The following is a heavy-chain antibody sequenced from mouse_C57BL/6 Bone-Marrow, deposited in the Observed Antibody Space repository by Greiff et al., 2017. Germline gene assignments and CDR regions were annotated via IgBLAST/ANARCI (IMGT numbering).Heavy chain of an antibody. V-gene: IGHV5-4*01. Sequence: EVKLVESGGGLVKPGGSLKLSCAASGFTFSSYAMSWVRQTPEKRLEWVATISDGGSYTYYPDNVKGRFTISRDNAKNNLYLQMSHLKSEDTAMYYCARDRISNYVYYAMDYWGQGTSVTVSS. CDR2: ISDGGSYT. CDR3: ARDRISNYVYYAMDY. D-gene: IGHD2-5*01. J-gene: IGHJ4*01. CDR1: GFTFSSYA.